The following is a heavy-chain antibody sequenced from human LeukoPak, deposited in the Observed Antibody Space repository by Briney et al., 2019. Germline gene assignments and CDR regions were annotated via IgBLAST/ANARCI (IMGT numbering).Heavy chain of an antibody. CDR2: IYYSGST. Sequence: SETLSLTCTVSGGSISSYYWSWIRQPPGKGLEWIGYIYYSGSTNYNPSLKSRVTISVDTSKNQFSLKLSSVTAADTAVYYCARDRFHYDYVWGSYRPPAYYYGMDVWGQGTTVTVSS. J-gene: IGHJ6*02. CDR1: GGSISSYY. D-gene: IGHD3-16*02. CDR3: ARDRFHYDYVWGSYRPPAYYYGMDV. V-gene: IGHV4-59*12.